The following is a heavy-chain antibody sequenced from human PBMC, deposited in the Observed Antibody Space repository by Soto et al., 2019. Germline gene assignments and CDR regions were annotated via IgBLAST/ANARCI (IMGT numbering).Heavy chain of an antibody. V-gene: IGHV4-31*03. D-gene: IGHD3-16*01. CDR1: GGSIVSSGHY. Sequence: QMQLRESGPGLVKPSETLSLTCTASGGSIVSSGHYWNWIRHLPGKGLEWIGYIYYTGRTSYSPSLRSRLTMSVDTSENQVSLTLRSVTAADTAVYFCARYRGGEDYYYGMDVWGVGTTVTVSS. CDR2: IYYTGRT. CDR3: ARYRGGEDYYYGMDV. J-gene: IGHJ6*04.